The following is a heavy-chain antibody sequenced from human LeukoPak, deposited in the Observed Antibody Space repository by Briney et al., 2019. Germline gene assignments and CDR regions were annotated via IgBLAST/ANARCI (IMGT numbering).Heavy chain of an antibody. V-gene: IGHV1-18*01. J-gene: IGHJ4*02. CDR2: ISAYNGNT. CDR3: ARDLILVGASDY. CDR1: GYTFTSYG. Sequence: GAPVTVSCKASGYTFTSYGISWVRQAPGQGLEWMGWISAYNGNTNYAQKLQGRVTMTTDTSTSTAYMELRSLRSDDTAVYYCARDLILVGASDYWGQGTLVTVSS. D-gene: IGHD1-26*01.